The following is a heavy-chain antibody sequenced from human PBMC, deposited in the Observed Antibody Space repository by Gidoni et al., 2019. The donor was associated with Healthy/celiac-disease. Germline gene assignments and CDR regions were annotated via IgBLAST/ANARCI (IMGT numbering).Heavy chain of an antibody. CDR1: GGSIRSSSYY. D-gene: IGHD3-3*01. CDR2: IYYSGST. CDR3: ARWGRGNYDFWSGYYHDY. V-gene: IGHV4-39*07. Sequence: QLQLQESVPGLVKPSEPLSLTCTVSGGSIRSSSYYWGWIRQPPGKGLEWIGSIYYSGSTYYNPYLKSRVTISVDTSKNQFSLKLSSVTAADTAVYYCARWGRGNYDFWSGYYHDYWGQGTLVTVSS. J-gene: IGHJ4*02.